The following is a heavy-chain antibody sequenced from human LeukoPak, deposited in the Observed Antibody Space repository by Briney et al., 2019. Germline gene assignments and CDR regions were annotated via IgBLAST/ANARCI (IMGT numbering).Heavy chain of an antibody. D-gene: IGHD4-17*01. V-gene: IGHV1-8*03. CDR3: ARAYGDYYYYYYYMDV. CDR1: GYTFTSYD. J-gene: IGHJ6*03. Sequence: ASVKVSCKASGYTFTSYDINWVRQATGQGLEWMGWMNPNSGNTGYAQKFQGRVTITRNTSISTAYMELSGLRSEDTAVYYCARAYGDYYYYYYYMDVWGKGTTVTVSS. CDR2: MNPNSGNT.